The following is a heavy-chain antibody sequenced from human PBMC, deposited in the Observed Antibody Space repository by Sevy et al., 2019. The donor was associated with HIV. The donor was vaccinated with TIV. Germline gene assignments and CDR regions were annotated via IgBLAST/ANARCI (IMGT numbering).Heavy chain of an antibody. Sequence: ASVKVSCKASGGTFSSYAISWVRQAPGQGLEWMGGIIPMFGTANYAQKFQGRVTITADKSTSTAYMELSSLRSEDTAVYYCARGPQLGYDILTGYYTNYYYYYMDVWGKGTTVTVSS. CDR2: IIPMFGTA. D-gene: IGHD3-9*01. J-gene: IGHJ6*03. V-gene: IGHV1-69*06. CDR1: GGTFSSYA. CDR3: ARGPQLGYDILTGYYTNYYYYYMDV.